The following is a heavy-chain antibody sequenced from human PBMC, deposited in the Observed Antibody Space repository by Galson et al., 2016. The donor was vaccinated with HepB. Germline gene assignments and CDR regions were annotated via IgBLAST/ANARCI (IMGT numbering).Heavy chain of an antibody. CDR1: GDSIASDIYY. Sequence: SETLSLTCTVSGDSIASDIYYWDWIRQPPGRGLEWIGSLHYGETIYYNASLKSRVSISVDTSTNRISLKMSSLTAADTAVYYCARKGGSTWNDRNYYGLDVGGQGTTVTVSS. CDR2: LHYGETI. J-gene: IGHJ6*02. D-gene: IGHD1-1*01. CDR3: ARKGGSTWNDRNYYGLDV. V-gene: IGHV4-39*01.